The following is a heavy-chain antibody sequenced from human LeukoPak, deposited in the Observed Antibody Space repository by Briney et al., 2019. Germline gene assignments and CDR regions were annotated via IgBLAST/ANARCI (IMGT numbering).Heavy chain of an antibody. CDR3: ARVVSGGDGNWFDP. Sequence: SETLSLTCTVSGGSISSYYWSWIRQPPGKGLEWIGYIYYSGSTNYNPSLKSRVTISVDTSKNQFSLKLSSVTAADTAVYYCARVVSGGDGNWFDPWGQGTLVTVSS. J-gene: IGHJ5*02. D-gene: IGHD2-21*02. CDR2: IYYSGST. V-gene: IGHV4-59*01. CDR1: GGSISSYY.